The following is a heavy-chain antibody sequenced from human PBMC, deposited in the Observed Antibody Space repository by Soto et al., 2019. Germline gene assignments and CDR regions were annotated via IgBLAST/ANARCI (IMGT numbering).Heavy chain of an antibody. Sequence: EVQLLESGGGSVQPGGSLRLSCSASGFTFSNYAMSWVRQAPGKGLEWVASISGSGRSTNYAESVKGRFTISRDNSKNTLAVQMSSLRAEDTAVYYCARDGGNICSGGSCYFQAPDYWGQGTLVTVSP. J-gene: IGHJ4*02. V-gene: IGHV3-23*01. CDR2: ISGSGRST. D-gene: IGHD2-15*01. CDR1: GFTFSNYA. CDR3: ARDGGNICSGGSCYFQAPDY.